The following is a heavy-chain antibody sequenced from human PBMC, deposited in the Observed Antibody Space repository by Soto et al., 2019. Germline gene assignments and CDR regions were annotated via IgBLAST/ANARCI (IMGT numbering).Heavy chain of an antibody. CDR1: GYPFTSYD. CDR2: MNPNSGNT. V-gene: IGHV1-8*01. Sequence: GXPVKVSNKASGYPFTSYDSNWVRQTSGQGVEWMGWMNPNSGNTGYAQKFQGRVTMTRNTSISTAYMELSSLRSEDTAVYYCARGISDFWSGCYGPNNWFDPWGQGTLVTVSS. J-gene: IGHJ5*02. D-gene: IGHD3-3*01. CDR3: ARGISDFWSGCYGPNNWFDP.